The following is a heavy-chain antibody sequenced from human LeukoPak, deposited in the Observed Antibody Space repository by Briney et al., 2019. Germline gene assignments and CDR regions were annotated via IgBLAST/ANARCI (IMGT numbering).Heavy chain of an antibody. J-gene: IGHJ4*02. CDR2: IRNKANGYTT. Sequence: GGFLRLSCAASGFTFSPHYMDWVRQSPGQGLEWVGLIRNKANGYTTIYAASVKGRFTISRDDSKNSVYLQMDSLKTKDTAVYYCGDLGSAGTDHWGQGTLVTVSS. V-gene: IGHV3-72*01. D-gene: IGHD3-10*01. CDR3: GDLGSAGTDH. CDR1: GFTFSPHY.